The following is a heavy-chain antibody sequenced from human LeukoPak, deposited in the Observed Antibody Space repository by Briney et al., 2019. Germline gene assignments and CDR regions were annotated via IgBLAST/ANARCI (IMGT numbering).Heavy chain of an antibody. Sequence: GGSLRLSCAASGFTFSSYVMSWVGQAPGKGLEWVSAISGSGGSTYYADSVKGRFTISRDNSKNTLYLQMNSLRAEDTALYYCATDLYSSARDYWGQGTLVTVSS. CDR3: ATDLYSSARDY. CDR2: ISGSGGST. CDR1: GFTFSSYV. V-gene: IGHV3-23*01. J-gene: IGHJ4*02. D-gene: IGHD6-25*01.